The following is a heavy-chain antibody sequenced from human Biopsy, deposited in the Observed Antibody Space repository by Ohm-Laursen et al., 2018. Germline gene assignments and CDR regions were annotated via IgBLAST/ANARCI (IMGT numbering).Heavy chain of an antibody. CDR2: IKSKFDGETT. J-gene: IGHJ6*02. Sequence: GSLRLSCSASGFTFGDAWMSWIRQAPGKGLEWVGRIKSKFDGETTDYAAPVEGRFIISRDDSKSTLFLQMNSLKVEDTGVYFCSTGGGDFYYNGMDVWGQGTTVTVSS. D-gene: IGHD3-16*01. CDR3: STGGGDFYYNGMDV. V-gene: IGHV3-15*01. CDR1: GFTFGDAW.